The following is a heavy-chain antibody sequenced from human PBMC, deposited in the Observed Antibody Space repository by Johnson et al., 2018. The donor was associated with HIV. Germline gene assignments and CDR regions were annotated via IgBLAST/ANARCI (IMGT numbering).Heavy chain of an antibody. J-gene: IGHJ3*02. CDR1: GFTFSSYA. CDR3: ARGIGDEYAFDI. CDR2: IYATNNT. Sequence: EQLVESGGGLVQPGGSLRLSCAASGFTFSSYAMSWVRQAPGKGLEWVSVIYATNNTYYGDSVMGRFILSRDNSKNTLYLQMNSLRVEDTALYYCARGIGDEYAFDIWGQGTMVTVSS. V-gene: IGHV3-66*01. D-gene: IGHD2-21*01.